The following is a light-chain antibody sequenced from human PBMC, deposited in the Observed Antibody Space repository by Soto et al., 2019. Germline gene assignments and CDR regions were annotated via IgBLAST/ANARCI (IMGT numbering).Light chain of an antibody. CDR1: QSVSSSY. J-gene: IGKJ1*01. CDR2: GTS. CDR3: QQYGNSRWT. V-gene: IGKV3-20*01. Sequence: EIVLTQSPDTLSLSPGERATLSCRASQSVSSSYLAWYQQTPGQAPRLLIYGTSNRATGITDRFSGSGSGTDFTLTISRLEPEDVAVYYCQQYGNSRWTFGQGTKVEIK.